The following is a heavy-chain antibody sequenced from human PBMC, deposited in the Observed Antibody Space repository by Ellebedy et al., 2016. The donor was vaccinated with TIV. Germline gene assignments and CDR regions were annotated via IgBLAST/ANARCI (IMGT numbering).Heavy chain of an antibody. CDR2: IYYSGST. D-gene: IGHD5-18*01. J-gene: IGHJ5*02. Sequence: MPSETLSLTCTVSGGSISSFYWSWIRQPPGKGLEWIGYIYYSGSTKYKPSLKSRVTISVDTSKNQFSLNLSSVTAADTAVYYCARIQPEDWFDPWGQGAPVTVSS. CDR1: GGSISSFY. V-gene: IGHV4-59*08. CDR3: ARIQPEDWFDP.